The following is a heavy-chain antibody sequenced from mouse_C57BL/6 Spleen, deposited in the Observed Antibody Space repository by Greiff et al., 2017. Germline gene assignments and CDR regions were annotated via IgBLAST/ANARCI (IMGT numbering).Heavy chain of an antibody. CDR2: IYPGDGDT. V-gene: IGHV1-80*01. D-gene: IGHD1-1*01. J-gene: IGHJ2*01. CDR3: ARDYYGSSYGKFDY. CDR1: GYAFSSYW. Sequence: QVQLQQSGAELVKPGASVKISCKASGYAFSSYWMNWVKQRPGKGLEWIGQIYPGDGDTNYNGKFKGKATLTADKSSSTAYMQLSSLTSEDSAVYFCARDYYGSSYGKFDYWGQGTTLTVSS.